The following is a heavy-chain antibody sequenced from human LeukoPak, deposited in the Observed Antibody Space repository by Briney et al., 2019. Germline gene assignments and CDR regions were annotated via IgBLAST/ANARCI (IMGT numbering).Heavy chain of an antibody. Sequence: GGSLRLSCTASGFTFSSYSMNWVRQAPGKGLEWVSYISSSSSTIYYGDSVKGRFTISRDNAKNLMYLQMNSLRAEDTAVYYCARGLYSGYDSSLDYWGQGTLVTVSS. CDR3: ARGLYSGYDSSLDY. CDR2: ISSSSSTI. D-gene: IGHD5-12*01. CDR1: GFTFSSYS. V-gene: IGHV3-48*01. J-gene: IGHJ4*02.